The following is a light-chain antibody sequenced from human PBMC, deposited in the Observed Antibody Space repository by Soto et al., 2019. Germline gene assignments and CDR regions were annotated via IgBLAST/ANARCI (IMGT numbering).Light chain of an antibody. CDR2: GAS. Sequence: VMTQSPATLSASPGERVTLSCRASQNINTNLVWYQHKPGQAPRVLLYGASSRARGVQARFSGSGSGTDFTLTISSLQSEDFAIYYCQQYGNWPPLTFGGGTKLGIK. J-gene: IGKJ4*01. CDR3: QQYGNWPPLT. CDR1: QNINTN. V-gene: IGKV3-15*01.